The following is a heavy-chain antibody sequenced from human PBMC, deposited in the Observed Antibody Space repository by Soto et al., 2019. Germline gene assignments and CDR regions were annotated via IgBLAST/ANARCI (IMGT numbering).Heavy chain of an antibody. CDR2: IYSGGYT. Sequence: EVQLVESGGGLIQPGGSLRLSCAVSGFTVSNNYMSWVRQAPGKGLEGVSVIYSGGYTAYGDSVKGRFTISRDNSKNNIYLKKKGGGADDTALFYWATQPGGGGYWGQGTLVTVSS. CDR3: ATQPGGGGY. D-gene: IGHD2-2*01. J-gene: IGHJ4*02. V-gene: IGHV3-53*01. CDR1: GFTVSNNY.